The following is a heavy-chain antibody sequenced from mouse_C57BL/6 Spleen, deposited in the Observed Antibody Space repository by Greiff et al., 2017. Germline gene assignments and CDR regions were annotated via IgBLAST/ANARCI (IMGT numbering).Heavy chain of an antibody. CDR1: GYTFTSYW. CDR2: IDPSDSYT. V-gene: IGHV1-50*01. Sequence: VQLQQPGAELVKPGASVKLSCKASGYTFTSYWMQWVKQRPGQGLEWIGEIDPSDSYTNYNQKFKGKATLTVDTSSSTAYMQLSSLTSEDSAVYYCARSETGTGWYFDVWGTGTTVTVSS. J-gene: IGHJ1*03. CDR3: ARSETGTGWYFDV. D-gene: IGHD4-1*01.